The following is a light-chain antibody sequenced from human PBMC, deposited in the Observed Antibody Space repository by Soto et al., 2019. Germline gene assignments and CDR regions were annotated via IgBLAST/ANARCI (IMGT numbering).Light chain of an antibody. Sequence: IVMTQSSDGLGVSLAGRASINCNCSLSGLDSPNNKNYLAWYQQKPGQPPRLLIHCASTRASGIPDRFSGSGSGTEFTLTINSLQPDDFTPFYCQQYKDSPRTFGGGTKVDIK. CDR1: LSGLDSPNNKNY. CDR3: QQYKDSPRT. CDR2: CAS. J-gene: IGKJ4*01. V-gene: IGKV4-1*01.